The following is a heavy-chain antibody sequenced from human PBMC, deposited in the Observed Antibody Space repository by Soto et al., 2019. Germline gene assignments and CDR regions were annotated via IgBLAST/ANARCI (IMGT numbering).Heavy chain of an antibody. CDR2: IWYDGSNK. J-gene: IGHJ6*02. D-gene: IGHD1-1*01. Sequence: GGSLRVSCAASGFRFSLYGMQWVRQAPGKGLEWVAVIWYDGSNKYYADSVKGRFTISRDNSKNTLYLQMNSLRAEDTAVYYCARSPYTTGYHYGMDVWGPAPTVTDSS. CDR1: GFRFSLYG. CDR3: ARSPYTTGYHYGMDV. V-gene: IGHV3-33*01.